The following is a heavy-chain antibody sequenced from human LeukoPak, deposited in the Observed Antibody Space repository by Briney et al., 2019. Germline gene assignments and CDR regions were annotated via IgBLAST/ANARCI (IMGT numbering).Heavy chain of an antibody. CDR3: ARDIAWMVYYYYYMDV. V-gene: IGHV3-11*06. CDR1: GFTFSDYY. Sequence: PGGSLRLSCAASGFTFSDYYMSWIRQAPGKGLEWVSSISSSSSYIYYADSVKGRFTISRDNAKNSLYLQMNSLRAEDTAVYYCARDIAWMVYYYYYMDVWGKGTTVTVSS. D-gene: IGHD6-19*01. J-gene: IGHJ6*03. CDR2: ISSSSSYI.